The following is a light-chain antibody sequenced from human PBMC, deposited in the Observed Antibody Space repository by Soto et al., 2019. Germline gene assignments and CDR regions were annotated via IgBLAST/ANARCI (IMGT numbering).Light chain of an antibody. J-gene: IGLJ1*01. V-gene: IGLV1-40*01. CDR2: GNG. CDR3: QSYDKRLTADV. Sequence: QSVLTQPPSVSVAPGQRVTISCSGTSSSIGAGYEVHWYHQLPGTAPKLVVSGNGNRPSGVPDRLSASKSGTSASLAITGLQAEDEGHYYCQSYDKRLTADVFAEGTKVTVL. CDR1: SSSIGAGYE.